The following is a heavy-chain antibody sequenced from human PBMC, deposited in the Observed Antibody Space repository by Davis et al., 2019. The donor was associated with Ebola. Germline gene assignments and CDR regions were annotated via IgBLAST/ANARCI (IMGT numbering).Heavy chain of an antibody. D-gene: IGHD3-22*01. CDR1: GFTFSSYA. Sequence: GESLKISCAASGFTFSSYAMSWVRHAPGKGLEWVSGISGSGGSTYYADSVKGRFTISRDNSKNTLYLQMNSLRAEDTAVYYCARDPQLYYYDSSGSKRYFDYWGQGTLVTVSS. CDR2: ISGSGGST. V-gene: IGHV3-23*01. J-gene: IGHJ4*02. CDR3: ARDPQLYYYDSSGSKRYFDY.